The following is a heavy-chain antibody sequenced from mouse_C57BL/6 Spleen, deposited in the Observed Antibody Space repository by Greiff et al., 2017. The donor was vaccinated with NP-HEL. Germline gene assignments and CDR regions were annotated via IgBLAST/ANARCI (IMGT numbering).Heavy chain of an antibody. Sequence: EVQLVESGPGLVKPSQSLSLTCSVTGYSITSGYYWNWIRQFPGNKLEWMGYISYDGSNNYNPSLKNRISITRDTSKNQFFLKLNSVTTEDTATYYCARDRDGSPFDYWGQGTTLTVSS. CDR2: ISYDGSN. J-gene: IGHJ2*01. CDR1: GYSITSGYY. D-gene: IGHD1-1*01. CDR3: ARDRDGSPFDY. V-gene: IGHV3-6*01.